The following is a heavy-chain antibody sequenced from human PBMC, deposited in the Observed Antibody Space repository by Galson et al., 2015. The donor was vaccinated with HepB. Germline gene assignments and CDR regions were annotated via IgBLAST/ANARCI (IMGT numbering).Heavy chain of an antibody. Sequence: SLRLSCAASGFTFSSYAMSWVRQAPGKGLEWVSAISGSGGSTYYADSVKGRFTISRDNSKNTLYLQMNSLRAEDTAVYYCAKPPWELLLGDYFDYWGQGTLVTVSS. V-gene: IGHV3-23*01. CDR1: GFTFSSYA. CDR3: AKPPWELLLGDYFDY. CDR2: ISGSGGST. J-gene: IGHJ4*02. D-gene: IGHD1-26*01.